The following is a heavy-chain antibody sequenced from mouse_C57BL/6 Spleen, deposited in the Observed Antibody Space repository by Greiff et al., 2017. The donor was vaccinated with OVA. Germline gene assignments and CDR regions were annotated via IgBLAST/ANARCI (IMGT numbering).Heavy chain of an antibody. CDR3: TRGGGLDWYFDV. V-gene: IGHV5-9-1*02. D-gene: IGHD6-2*01. Sequence: EVQLVESGEGLVKPGGSLKLSCAASGFTFSSYAMSWVRQTPEKRLEWVAYISSGGDYIYYADTVKGRFTISRDNARNTLYLQMSSLKSEDTAMYYCTRGGGLDWYFDVWGTGTTVTVSS. CDR1: GFTFSSYA. CDR2: ISSGGDYI. J-gene: IGHJ1*03.